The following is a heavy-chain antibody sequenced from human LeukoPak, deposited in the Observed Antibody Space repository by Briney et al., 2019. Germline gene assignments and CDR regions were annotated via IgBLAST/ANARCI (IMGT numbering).Heavy chain of an antibody. CDR1: GFTLDDYA. CDR2: ISWNSGSI. CDR3: AKDGMGSSWYGGHFDY. Sequence: GGSLRLSCAASGFTLDDYAMHWVRQAPGKGLEWVSGISWNSGSIGYADSAKGRFTISRDNAKNSLYLQMNSLRAEDMALYYCAKDGMGSSWYGGHFDYWGQGTLVTVSS. D-gene: IGHD6-13*01. J-gene: IGHJ4*02. V-gene: IGHV3-9*03.